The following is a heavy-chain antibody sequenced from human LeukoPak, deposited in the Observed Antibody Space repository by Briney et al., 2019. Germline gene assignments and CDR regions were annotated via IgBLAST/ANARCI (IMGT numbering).Heavy chain of an antibody. V-gene: IGHV3-23*01. J-gene: IGHJ4*02. D-gene: IGHD5-12*01. CDR2: IWGNGYTT. CDR3: AKDREPDDGYDIDS. Sequence: TGGSLRLSCTGSGFTFSRYSINWVRQAPGKGLEWVSVIWGNGYTTYYADSVKGRFTISRDNSKNTVYLQMDSLRAEDTAIYYCAKDREPDDGYDIDSWGQGTLDTVSS. CDR1: GFTFSRYS.